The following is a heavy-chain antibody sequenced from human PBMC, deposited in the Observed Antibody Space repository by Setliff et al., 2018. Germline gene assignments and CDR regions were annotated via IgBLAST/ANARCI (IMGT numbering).Heavy chain of an antibody. CDR2: ISSSGIST. J-gene: IGHJ4*02. CDR3: AKARSGWCFDY. CDR1: GFNFYDFA. Sequence: LRLSCTTSGFNFYDFAMSWVRQAPGKGLEWVSSISSSGISTYYADSVKGRFTISRDNSKNTLYLQMNSLRDEDTAVFYCAKARSGWCFDYWGQGALVTVSS. V-gene: IGHV3-23*01. D-gene: IGHD6-19*01.